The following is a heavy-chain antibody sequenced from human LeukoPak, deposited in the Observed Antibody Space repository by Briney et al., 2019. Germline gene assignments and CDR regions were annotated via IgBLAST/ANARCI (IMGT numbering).Heavy chain of an antibody. CDR2: INHSGST. CDR3: ARRLIQYSSGPWGFDP. V-gene: IGHV4-34*01. D-gene: IGHD6-19*01. CDR1: GGSFSGYY. J-gene: IGHJ5*02. Sequence: SETLSLTCAVYGGSFSGYYWSWIRQPPGKGLEWIGEINHSGSTNYNPSLKSRVTISVDTSKNQFSLKLSSVTAADTAVYYCARRLIQYSSGPWGFDPWGQGTLVTVSS.